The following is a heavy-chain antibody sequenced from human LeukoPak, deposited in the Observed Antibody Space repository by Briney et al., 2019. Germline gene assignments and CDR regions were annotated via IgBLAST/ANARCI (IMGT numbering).Heavy chain of an antibody. V-gene: IGHV4-4*07. Sequence: SETLSLTCTASGDSINIYYWSWIRQPAGKGLEWIGRISTSGNTNYNPSLKSRLTLSVDKSKNQFSLKLNSVTAADTAMYYCATSTVTSQNSYHYIDVWGKGTTVTVSS. CDR2: ISTSGNT. D-gene: IGHD4-17*01. CDR3: ATSTVTSQNSYHYIDV. CDR1: GDSINIYY. J-gene: IGHJ6*03.